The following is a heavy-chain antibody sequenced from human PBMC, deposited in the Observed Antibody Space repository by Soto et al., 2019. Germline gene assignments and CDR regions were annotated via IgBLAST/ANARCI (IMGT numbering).Heavy chain of an antibody. D-gene: IGHD2-8*01. CDR3: AKIEMGWFAH. Sequence: GWSLRLSCTGSGFSFFSYAMSWVRQAPGKGLEWVSTISGSGGHTYYADSVKGRFVVSRDNDKNTVYLHMSSLTGEDTAVYFCAKIEMGWFAHWGQGTQVTVS. V-gene: IGHV3-23*01. CDR2: ISGSGGHT. CDR1: GFSFFSYA. J-gene: IGHJ5*02.